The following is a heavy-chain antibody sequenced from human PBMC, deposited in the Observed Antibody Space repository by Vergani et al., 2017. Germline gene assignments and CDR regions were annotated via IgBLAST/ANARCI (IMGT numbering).Heavy chain of an antibody. V-gene: IGHV4-61*02. CDR1: GGSISSGSYY. CDR3: ARERFLETLYYYYMDV. J-gene: IGHJ6*03. Sequence: QVQLQESGPGLVKPSQTLSLTCTVSGGSISSGSYYWSWIRQPAGKGLEWIGRIYTSGSTNYTPSLKSRVTISVDTSKNQFSLKLSSVTAADTAVYYCARERFLETLYYYYMDVWGKGP. CDR2: IYTSGST. D-gene: IGHD3-3*01.